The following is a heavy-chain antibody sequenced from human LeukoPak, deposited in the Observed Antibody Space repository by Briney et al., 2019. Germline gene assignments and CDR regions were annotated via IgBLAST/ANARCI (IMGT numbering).Heavy chain of an antibody. CDR3: ARVGTFAFDI. J-gene: IGHJ3*02. CDR1: GGSISTYY. CDR2: VYYSGNT. D-gene: IGHD1-14*01. V-gene: IGHV4-59*01. Sequence: PSETLSLTCTVSGGSISTYYWSWIRQPPGKRLEWIGYVYYSGNTNYNPSLQSRVTISVDTSKNQFSLNLNSVTAADTALYYCARVGTFAFDIWGQGTWSPSLQ.